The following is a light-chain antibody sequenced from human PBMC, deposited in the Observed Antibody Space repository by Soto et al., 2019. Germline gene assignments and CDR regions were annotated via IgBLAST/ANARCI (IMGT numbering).Light chain of an antibody. CDR3: QSADNGGNFDVV. CDR2: KDS. V-gene: IGLV3-25*02. Sequence: SYELTQPPSVSVSPGQTARITCSGAVFPDQYAFWYQQKPGQAPVVIIYKDSERPSGIPERFSGSTSGTTVTLTISGVQSEDEADYYCQSADNGGNFDVVFGGGTKVTVL. CDR1: VFPDQY. J-gene: IGLJ2*01.